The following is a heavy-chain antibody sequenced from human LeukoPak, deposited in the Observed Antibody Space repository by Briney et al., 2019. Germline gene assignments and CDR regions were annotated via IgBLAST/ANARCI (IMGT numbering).Heavy chain of an antibody. CDR3: ATAPRYCSGGSCYEGFDY. D-gene: IGHD2-15*01. J-gene: IGHJ4*02. Sequence: SETLSLTCAVYGGSFSGYYWSWIRQPPGKGLEWIGEIYHSGSTNYNPSLKSRVTISVDKSKNQFSLKLSSVTAADTAVYYCATAPRYCSGGSCYEGFDYWGQGTLVTVSS. V-gene: IGHV4-34*01. CDR1: GGSFSGYY. CDR2: IYHSGST.